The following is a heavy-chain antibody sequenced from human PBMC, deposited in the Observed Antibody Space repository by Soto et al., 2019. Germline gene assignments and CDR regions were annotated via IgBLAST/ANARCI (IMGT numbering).Heavy chain of an antibody. D-gene: IGHD1-1*01. CDR3: AKDLTWNQADY. J-gene: IGHJ4*02. CDR1: GFIFSNYW. CDR2: ISNDGSIT. Sequence: PGGSLRLSCEASGFIFSNYWMHWVRQTPGTGLVWVSRISNDGSITNYADSVKGRFTISRDNAKNTLYLQMNSLRAEGTAVYYCAKDLTWNQADYWGQGALVTVSS. V-gene: IGHV3-74*01.